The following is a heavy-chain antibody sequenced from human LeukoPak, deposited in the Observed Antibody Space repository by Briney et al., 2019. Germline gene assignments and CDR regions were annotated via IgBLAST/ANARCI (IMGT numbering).Heavy chain of an antibody. CDR3: ARGPRANYYGSGSYSDY. D-gene: IGHD3-10*01. V-gene: IGHV4-34*01. CDR1: GGSFSGYY. Sequence: SETLSLTCAVYGGSFSGYYWSWIRQPPGKGLEWIGEINHSGSTNYNPSLKGRVTISVDTSKNQFSLKLSSVTAADTAVYYCARGPRANYYGSGSYSDYWGQGTLVTVSS. J-gene: IGHJ4*02. CDR2: INHSGST.